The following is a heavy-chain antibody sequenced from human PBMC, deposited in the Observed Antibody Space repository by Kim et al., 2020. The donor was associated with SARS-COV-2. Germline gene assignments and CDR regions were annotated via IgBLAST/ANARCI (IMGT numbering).Heavy chain of an antibody. CDR3: ARVVVGGYSYGFDHPYYFDY. J-gene: IGHJ4*02. D-gene: IGHD5-18*01. CDR1: GFTFSDYY. V-gene: IGHV3-11*06. CDR2: ISSSSSYT. Sequence: GGSLRLSCAASGFTFSDYYMSWIRQAPGKGLEWVSYISSSSSYTNYADSVKGRFTISRDNAKNSLYLQMNSLRAEDTAVYYCARVVVGGYSYGFDHPYYFDYWGQGTLVTVSS.